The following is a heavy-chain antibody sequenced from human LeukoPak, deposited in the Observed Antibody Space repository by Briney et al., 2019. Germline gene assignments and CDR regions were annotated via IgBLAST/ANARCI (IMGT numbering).Heavy chain of an antibody. D-gene: IGHD1-1*01. J-gene: IGHJ5*02. CDR1: GFSLNITGVG. CDR2: LYWDGDE. Sequence: SGPTLVKPTQTLTLTCTFSGFSLNITGVGVGSIRQPPGKALEWLALLYWDGDERYSPSLRSRLAITKDTSKNQVVLTMTNMDPVDTATYYCAHRRKITGAYNWFDPWGQGTLVTVSS. V-gene: IGHV2-5*02. CDR3: AHRRKITGAYNWFDP.